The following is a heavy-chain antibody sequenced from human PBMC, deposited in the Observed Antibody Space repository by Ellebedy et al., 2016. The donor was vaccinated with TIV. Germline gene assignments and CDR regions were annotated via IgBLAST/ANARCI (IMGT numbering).Heavy chain of an antibody. CDR3: ANIWYGRSVDAFDI. D-gene: IGHD2/OR15-2a*01. J-gene: IGHJ3*02. Sequence: GESLKISXAASGFTFSGSAMHWVRQASGKGLEWVGRIRSKANSYATAYAASVKGRFTISRDDSKNTLYLQMNSLRVEDTAVYYCANIWYGRSVDAFDIWGQGTRVTVSS. CDR1: GFTFSGSA. V-gene: IGHV3-73*01. CDR2: IRSKANSYAT.